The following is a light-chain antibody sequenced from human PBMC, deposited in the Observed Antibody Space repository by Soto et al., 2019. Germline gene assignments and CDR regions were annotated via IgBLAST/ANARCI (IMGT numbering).Light chain of an antibody. V-gene: IGKV1-39*01. CDR3: QQSFSTPPT. Sequence: DIQMTQSPSSLSASVGGRVTITCRASRSISTYLNWYQQKVGKAPKLLIYAASSLQRGVPSRFSGSGSGTDFALTISSLQPEDFATYYCQQSFSTPPTFGQGTKLEIK. J-gene: IGKJ2*01. CDR1: RSISTY. CDR2: AAS.